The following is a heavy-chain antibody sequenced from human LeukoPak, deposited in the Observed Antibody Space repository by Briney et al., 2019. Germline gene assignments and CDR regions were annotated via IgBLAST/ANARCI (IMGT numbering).Heavy chain of an antibody. V-gene: IGHV4-30-4*01. CDR3: ARDSYAYVWGSYHWFDP. J-gene: IGHJ5*02. CDR2: IYYSGST. D-gene: IGHD3-16*02. CDR1: CGPISSGDYF. Sequence: PSQTLSLTYTVSCGPISSGDYFGRGIRQPPGEGREGFGYIYYSGSTYYNPSLKIRVTISVDTSKNQFYLKLSSVTAADTAVYYCARDSYAYVWGSYHWFDPWGQGTLVTVSS.